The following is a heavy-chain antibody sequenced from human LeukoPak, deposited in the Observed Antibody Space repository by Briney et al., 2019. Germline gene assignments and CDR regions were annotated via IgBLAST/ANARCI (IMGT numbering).Heavy chain of an antibody. CDR2: ISSSSSTI. D-gene: IGHD2-15*01. J-gene: IGHJ6*03. CDR3: ARDFPAAEMAYYYYMDV. V-gene: IGHV3-48*01. Sequence: GGSLRLSCAASGFTFSSYSMNWVRQAPGKGLEWVSSISSSSSTIYYADSVKGRFTISRDNAKNSLYLQMNSLRAEDTAVYYCARDFPAAEMAYYYYMDVWGKGTTVTVSS. CDR1: GFTFSSYS.